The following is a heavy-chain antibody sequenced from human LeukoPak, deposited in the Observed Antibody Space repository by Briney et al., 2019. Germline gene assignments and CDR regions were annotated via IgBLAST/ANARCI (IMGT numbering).Heavy chain of an antibody. D-gene: IGHD3-3*01. J-gene: IGHJ6*03. Sequence: SETLSLTCAVSGSSISSGYFCGWIRQPPGKGLEWISSINHSGTTYYNPSLKSRVTMSVDTSKNQLSLNVTSVTAADTAVYYCARVGGITIFGGASITPNYYMDVWGKGTTVIVSS. V-gene: IGHV4-38-2*01. CDR2: INHSGTT. CDR1: GSSISSGYF. CDR3: ARVGGITIFGGASITPNYYMDV.